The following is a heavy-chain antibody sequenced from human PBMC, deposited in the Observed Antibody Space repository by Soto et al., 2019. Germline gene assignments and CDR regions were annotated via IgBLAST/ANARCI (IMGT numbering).Heavy chain of an antibody. CDR3: ARGPRGYVYYHGMDV. CDR2: IDTSGTT. V-gene: IGHV4-4*07. D-gene: IGHD3-10*01. J-gene: IGHJ6*02. Sequence: PSETLSLTCTVSGGSISSYYCSWIRQSAGKGLEWIGRIDTSGTTNYNPSLRSRVTMSVDASKNQFSLNLSSVTAADTAVYFCARGPRGYVYYHGMDVWGRGTTVTVSS. CDR1: GGSISSYY.